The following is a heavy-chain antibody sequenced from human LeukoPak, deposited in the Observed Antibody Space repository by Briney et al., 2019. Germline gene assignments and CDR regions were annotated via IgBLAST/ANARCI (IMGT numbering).Heavy chain of an antibody. Sequence: PGGSLRLSCAASGFTFSNYWMTWVRQAPGKGLEWVAHINQDGSEEHYMDSVKVRFTISRDNAKNSLSLQMNSLRAEDTAVYYCVRDGGVGGYDLLDCWGQGTLVTVSS. CDR3: VRDGGVGGYDLLDC. CDR1: GFTFSNYW. CDR2: INQDGSEE. D-gene: IGHD5-12*01. J-gene: IGHJ4*02. V-gene: IGHV3-7*01.